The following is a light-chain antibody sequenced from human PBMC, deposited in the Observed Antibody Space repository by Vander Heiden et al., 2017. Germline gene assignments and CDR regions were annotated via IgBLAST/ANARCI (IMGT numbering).Light chain of an antibody. CDR2: AAS. J-gene: IGKJ2*01. V-gene: IGKV1-39*01. CDR1: QSIISY. CDR3: QQSYSTPPYT. Sequence: DIHITPSPSSVSASVGDRVTITCRASQSIISYLNWYQQKPGKAPKLLIYAASSLQSGVPSRFSGSGSGTDFTLTISSLQPEDFATYYCQQSYSTPPYTFGQVTKLDIK.